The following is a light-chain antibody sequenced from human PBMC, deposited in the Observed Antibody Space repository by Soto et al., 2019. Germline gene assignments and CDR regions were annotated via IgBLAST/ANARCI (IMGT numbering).Light chain of an antibody. Sequence: QPVLTQPRSVSGSPGQSVTISCTGTSSDIGAYNYVSWYQQHPGKVPKLMLYDVNKRPSGVPDRFSGSKSGNTASLTISGLQADDEADYYCCSYAGAYIYVFATGTKVTVL. CDR1: SSDIGAYNY. V-gene: IGLV2-11*01. J-gene: IGLJ1*01. CDR2: DVN. CDR3: CSYAGAYIYV.